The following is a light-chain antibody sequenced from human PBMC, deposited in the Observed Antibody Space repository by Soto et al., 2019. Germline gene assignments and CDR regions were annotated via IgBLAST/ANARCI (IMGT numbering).Light chain of an antibody. CDR3: SSYTTSSTLV. CDR1: SSDVGGYEY. V-gene: IGLV2-14*01. Sequence: QSALTQPASVSGSPGQSITISCTGTSSDVGGYEYVSWYQQHPGQAPKVMIYEVTNRPSGISNRFSGSKSGNTASLTISGLQAEDDADYYCSSYTTSSTLVFGGGTKVTVL. J-gene: IGLJ3*02. CDR2: EVT.